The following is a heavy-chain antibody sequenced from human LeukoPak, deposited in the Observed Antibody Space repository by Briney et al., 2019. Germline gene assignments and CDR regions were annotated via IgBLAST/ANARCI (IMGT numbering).Heavy chain of an antibody. CDR3: ARSGSYCHDH. D-gene: IGHD1-1*01. CDR1: GVSITSNW. CDR2: IYHTGNT. V-gene: IGHV4-4*02. Sequence: SGTLSLTCGVSGVSITSNWWSWVRQPPGKGLEWIGEIYHTGNTNYNPSLKSRVTISVDKSKSQFSLKLSSVNAADTAVYYCARSGSYCHDHWGQGILLTVSS. J-gene: IGHJ4*02.